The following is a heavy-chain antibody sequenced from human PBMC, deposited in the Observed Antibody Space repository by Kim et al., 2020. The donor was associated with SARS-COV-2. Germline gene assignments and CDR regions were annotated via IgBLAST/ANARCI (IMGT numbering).Heavy chain of an antibody. V-gene: IGHV3-33*08. CDR1: GFTFSSYG. J-gene: IGHJ6*02. CDR3: ARDSGVGYDYIWGSFRANYYSAMDV. CDR2: IWYDGSKK. Sequence: GGSLRLSCAASGFTFSSYGMHWVRQAPGKGLEWVALIWYDGSKKYYADSVKGRFIISRDNSKNTLYLQMNSLRGEDTAVYYCARDSGVGYDYIWGSFRANYYSAMDVWGQGTTVTVSS. D-gene: IGHD3-16*02.